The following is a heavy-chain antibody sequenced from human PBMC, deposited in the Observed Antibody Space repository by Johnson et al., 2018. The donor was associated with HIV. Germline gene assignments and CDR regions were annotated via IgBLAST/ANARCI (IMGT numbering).Heavy chain of an antibody. V-gene: IGHV3-30*04. J-gene: IGHJ3*02. D-gene: IGHD7-27*01. CDR2: ISYDGSNK. CDR1: GFTFSSYA. Sequence: QVQLVESGGGVVQPGRSLRLSCAASGFTFSSYAMHWVRQAPGKGLEWVAVISYDGSNKYYADSVKRRFTISRDNSKNTLYLQMNSLRAEDTAVYYCAGELGIRLDAFDIWGQGTMVTVSS. CDR3: AGELGIRLDAFDI.